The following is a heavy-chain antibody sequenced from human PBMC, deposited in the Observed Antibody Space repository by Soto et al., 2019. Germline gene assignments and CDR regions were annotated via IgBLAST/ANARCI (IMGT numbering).Heavy chain of an antibody. CDR3: ARRDDILTGYYNSDY. CDR1: GGSINSYY. Sequence: SETLSLTCTVSGGSINSYYWSWIRQPPGKGLEWIGYIYYTGSTNYTPSLKSRVTISVDTSKNQFSLKLSSVTAADTAVYYCARRDDILTGYYNSDYWGQGTLVTVSS. D-gene: IGHD3-9*01. CDR2: IYYTGST. J-gene: IGHJ4*02. V-gene: IGHV4-59*08.